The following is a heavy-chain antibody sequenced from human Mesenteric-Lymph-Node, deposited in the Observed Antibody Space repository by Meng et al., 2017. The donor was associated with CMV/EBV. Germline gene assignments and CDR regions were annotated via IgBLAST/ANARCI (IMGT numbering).Heavy chain of an antibody. Sequence: GESLKISCVASGFTFSGYGMHWVRQAPGKGLEWVAFIRHDGSNKYYADSVKGRFTISRDDSKNSLYLQLNSLKNEDTAVYYCARDGHKYSFDRWGQGTLVTVSS. CDR3: ARDGHKYSFDR. CDR2: IRHDGSNK. V-gene: IGHV3-30*02. CDR1: GFTFSGYG. J-gene: IGHJ4*02.